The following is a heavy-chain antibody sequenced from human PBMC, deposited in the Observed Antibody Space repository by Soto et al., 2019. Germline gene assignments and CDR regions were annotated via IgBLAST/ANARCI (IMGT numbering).Heavy chain of an antibody. D-gene: IGHD6-19*01. CDR3: ARAYSSGPTYYYGMDV. Sequence: PGESLKISCKGSGYSFTSYWIGWVRQMPGKGLEWMGIIYPGDSDTRYSPSFQGQVTISADKSINTAYLQWSSLKASDTAMYYCARAYSSGPTYYYGMDVWGQGTTVTVSS. V-gene: IGHV5-51*01. CDR1: GYSFTSYW. J-gene: IGHJ6*02. CDR2: IYPGDSDT.